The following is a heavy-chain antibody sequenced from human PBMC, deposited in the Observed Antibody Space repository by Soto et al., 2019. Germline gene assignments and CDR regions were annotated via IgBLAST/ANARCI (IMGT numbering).Heavy chain of an antibody. J-gene: IGHJ4*02. CDR1: GYSFTSYW. V-gene: IGHV5-10-1*01. CDR2: IDPSDSYT. CDR3: ARHSNQLLGFDY. Sequence: LGEALKISCKGSGYSFTSYWISWVRQMPGKGLEWMGRIDPSDSYTNYSPSFQGHVTISADKSISTAYLQWSSLKASDTAMYYCARHSNQLLGFDYWGQGTLVTVSS. D-gene: IGHD2-2*01.